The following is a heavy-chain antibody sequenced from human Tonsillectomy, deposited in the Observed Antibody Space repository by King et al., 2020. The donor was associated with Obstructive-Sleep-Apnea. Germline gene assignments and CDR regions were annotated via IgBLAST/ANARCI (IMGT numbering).Heavy chain of an antibody. Sequence: VQLQESGPGLVKPSETLSLTCTVSDGSITSYYWSWIREPPGKKLEWIEYIYYSGSTNYNPSLKSRVTISVDTSKNQFSLTLRSVTAADTAVYFCAGSPNIYYFDFWGQGTLVTVSS. D-gene: IGHD1/OR15-1a*01. CDR1: DGSITSYY. CDR3: AGSPNIYYFDF. CDR2: IYYSGST. V-gene: IGHV4-59*01. J-gene: IGHJ4*02.